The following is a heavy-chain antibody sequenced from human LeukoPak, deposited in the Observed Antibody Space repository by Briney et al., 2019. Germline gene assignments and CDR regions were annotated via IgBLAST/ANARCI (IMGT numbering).Heavy chain of an antibody. CDR2: ISGGGGST. CDR1: GFTFTSYG. D-gene: IGHD3-10*01. CDR3: AKAPTSYYGSGSHSVLDY. Sequence: PGGSLRLSCAVSGFTFTSYGMSWVRQAPGKGLEWVSSISGGGGSTHYADSVKGRFTISRDNSKNTLYLQMNSLRAEDTAVYYFAKAPTSYYGSGSHSVLDYWGQGTLVTVSS. J-gene: IGHJ4*02. V-gene: IGHV3-23*01.